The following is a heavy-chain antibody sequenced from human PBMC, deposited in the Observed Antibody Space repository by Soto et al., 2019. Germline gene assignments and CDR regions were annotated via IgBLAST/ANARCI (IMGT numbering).Heavy chain of an antibody. CDR2: ISYDGSNK. CDR1: GFTFSSYG. J-gene: IGHJ5*02. D-gene: IGHD2-8*01. V-gene: IGHV3-30*18. Sequence: GSLRLSCAASGFTFSSYGMHWVRQAPGKGLEWVAVISYDGSNKYYADSVKGRFTISRDNSKNTLYLQMNSLRAEDTAVYYCAKSGGHCTNGVCYWVGPNWFDPWGQGT. CDR3: AKSGGHCTNGVCYWVGPNWFDP.